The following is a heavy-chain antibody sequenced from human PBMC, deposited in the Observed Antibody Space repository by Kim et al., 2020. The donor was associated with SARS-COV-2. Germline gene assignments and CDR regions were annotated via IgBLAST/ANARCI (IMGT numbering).Heavy chain of an antibody. CDR3: AKGERYFDY. Sequence: GSTYYADSVKGRFTISRDNSKNSLYLQMNSLRTEDTALYYCAKGERYFDYWGQGTLVTVSS. D-gene: IGHD6-25*01. V-gene: IGHV3-43*01. CDR2: GST. J-gene: IGHJ4*02.